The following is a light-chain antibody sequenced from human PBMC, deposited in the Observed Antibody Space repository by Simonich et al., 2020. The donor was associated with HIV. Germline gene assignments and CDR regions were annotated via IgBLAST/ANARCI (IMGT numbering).Light chain of an antibody. CDR1: SSDVGGYNY. Sequence: QSALTQPRSVSGSPGQSVTISCTGTSSDVGGYNYVSWYQHHPGKAPKLMIYDVSKRPSGVPDRFSGSKSGNTASLTISGLQAEDEADYYCCSSAGSFTWVFGVGTKLTVL. CDR3: CSSAGSFTWV. J-gene: IGLJ3*02. V-gene: IGLV2-11*01. CDR2: DVS.